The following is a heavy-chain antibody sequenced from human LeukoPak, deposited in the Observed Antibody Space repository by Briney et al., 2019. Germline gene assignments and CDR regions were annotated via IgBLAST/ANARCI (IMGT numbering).Heavy chain of an antibody. V-gene: IGHV3-20*04. Sequence: GGSLRLSCAASGFTFDDYGMSWVRQAPGKGLEWLSGINWNGGSTGYADSVKVRFTISRDNAKNSPYPQMNSLRAEDTALYYCARVGTAMATDKFDYWGQGTLVTVSS. CDR2: INWNGGST. D-gene: IGHD5-18*01. CDR1: GFTFDDYG. J-gene: IGHJ4*02. CDR3: ARVGTAMATDKFDY.